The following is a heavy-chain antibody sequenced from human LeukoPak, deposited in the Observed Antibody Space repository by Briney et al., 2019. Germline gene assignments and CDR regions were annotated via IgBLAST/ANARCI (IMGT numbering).Heavy chain of an antibody. CDR2: IYYSGST. Sequence: SETLSLTCTVSGVSISSYYWSWIRQPPGKGLEWIGYIYYSGSTNYNPSLKSRVTISVDTSKNQCSLKLSSVTAADTAVYYCARAVIAAAGTVYYYYGMDVWGQGTTVTVFS. CDR1: GVSISSYY. CDR3: ARAVIAAAGTVYYYYGMDV. J-gene: IGHJ6*02. V-gene: IGHV4-59*01. D-gene: IGHD6-13*01.